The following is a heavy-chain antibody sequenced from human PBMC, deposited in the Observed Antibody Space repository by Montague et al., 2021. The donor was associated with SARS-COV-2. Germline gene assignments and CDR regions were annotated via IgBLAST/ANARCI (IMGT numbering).Heavy chain of an antibody. V-gene: IGHV3-21*01. CDR2: ISSSSSYI. J-gene: IGHJ4*02. D-gene: IGHD1-26*01. CDR1: GFTFSSYS. Sequence: SLRLSCAASGFTFSSYSMNWVRQAPGKGLEWVSSISSSSSYIYYADSVKGRFTISRDNAKNSLYLQMNSLRAEDTAVYYCARAGSGSGFYYFDYWGQGTLVTVSS. CDR3: ARAGSGSGFYYFDY.